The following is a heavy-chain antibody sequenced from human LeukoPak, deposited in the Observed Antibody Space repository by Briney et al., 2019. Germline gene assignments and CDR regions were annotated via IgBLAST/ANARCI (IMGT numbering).Heavy chain of an antibody. Sequence: SGGSLRLSCAASGFTFSDYYMSCIRQAPGKGLEWVSYISSSSSCTNYADSVKGRFTIFRDNAKNSLYLQMNSLRAEDTAVYYCAREPPGTVTPDYWGQGTLVTVSS. CDR2: ISSSSSCT. V-gene: IGHV3-11*05. J-gene: IGHJ4*02. CDR1: GFTFSDYY. D-gene: IGHD4-17*01. CDR3: AREPPGTVTPDY.